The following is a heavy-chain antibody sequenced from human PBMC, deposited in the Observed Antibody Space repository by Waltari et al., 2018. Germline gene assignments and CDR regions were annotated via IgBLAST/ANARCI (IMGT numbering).Heavy chain of an antibody. Sequence: QVQLQESGPGLVKPSETLSLTCTVSGGPISSHYWSWIRQPHGKGLEWIGYIYYSGSTNYNPSLKSRVTISVDTSKNQFSLKLSSVTAADTAVYYCARRLGYCSGGSCPAFDIWGQGTMVTVSS. CDR3: ARRLGYCSGGSCPAFDI. CDR2: IYYSGST. CDR1: GGPISSHY. V-gene: IGHV4-59*11. J-gene: IGHJ3*02. D-gene: IGHD2-15*01.